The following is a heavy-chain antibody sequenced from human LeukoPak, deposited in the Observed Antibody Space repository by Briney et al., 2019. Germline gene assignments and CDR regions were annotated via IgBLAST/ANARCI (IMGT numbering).Heavy chain of an antibody. Sequence: QPGGSLRLSCAASGFTFSSYAMSWVRQAPGKGLEWVSVIYSGGSTYYADSVKGRFTISRDNSKNTLYLQMNSLRAEDTAVYYCARTYSSNSGYYFDYWGQGTLVTVSS. CDR3: ARTYSSNSGYYFDY. V-gene: IGHV3-53*01. J-gene: IGHJ4*02. CDR2: IYSGGST. CDR1: GFTFSSYA. D-gene: IGHD6-13*01.